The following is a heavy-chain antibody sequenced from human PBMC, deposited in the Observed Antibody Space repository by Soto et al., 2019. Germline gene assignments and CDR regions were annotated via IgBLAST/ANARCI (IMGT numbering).Heavy chain of an antibody. D-gene: IGHD1-1*01. J-gene: IGHJ3*02. Sequence: GGSLRLSCAASGFTFSSYAMHWVRQAPGKGLEWVEVISYDGSNKYYADSVKGRFTISRDNSKNTLYLQMNSLRAEDTAVYYCARVHMTTNDAFDIWGQGTMVTVSS. CDR3: ARVHMTTNDAFDI. CDR2: ISYDGSNK. V-gene: IGHV3-30-3*01. CDR1: GFTFSSYA.